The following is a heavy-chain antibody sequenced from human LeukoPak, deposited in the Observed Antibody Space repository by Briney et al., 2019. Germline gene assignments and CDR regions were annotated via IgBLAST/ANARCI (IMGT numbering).Heavy chain of an antibody. CDR3: ASAAPRDFWSGYDAFDI. D-gene: IGHD3-3*01. CDR2: ISSSSSYI. J-gene: IGHJ3*02. CDR1: GFTFSSYS. V-gene: IGHV3-21*01. Sequence: PGGSLRLSCAASGFTFSSYSMNWVRQAPGKGLEWVSSISSSSSYIYYADSVKGRFTISRDNAKNSLYLQMNSLRAEDTAVYYCASAAPRDFWSGYDAFDIWGQGTMVTVSS.